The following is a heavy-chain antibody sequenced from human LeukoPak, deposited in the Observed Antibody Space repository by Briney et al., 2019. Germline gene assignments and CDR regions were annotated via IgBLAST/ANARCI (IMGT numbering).Heavy chain of an antibody. Sequence: GGSLRLSCAASGFTFSNYAMHWVRQAPGKGLEYVSAISSNGGSTYYANSVKGRFTISRDNSKNTLYLQMGSLRAEDMAVYYCARGVGIGYCSGGSCYSDYWGQGTLVTVSS. CDR2: ISSNGGST. CDR3: ARGVGIGYCSGGSCYSDY. V-gene: IGHV3-64*01. CDR1: GFTFSNYA. J-gene: IGHJ4*02. D-gene: IGHD2-15*01.